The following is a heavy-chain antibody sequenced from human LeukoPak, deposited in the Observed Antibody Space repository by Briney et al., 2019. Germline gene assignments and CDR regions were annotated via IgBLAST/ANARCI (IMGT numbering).Heavy chain of an antibody. J-gene: IGHJ4*02. CDR1: GFIFSSYN. Sequence: GGSLRLSCAASGFIFSSYNMNWVRQAPGQGLEWVSYISSGSGYKYYADSVKGRFTISRDNAKNSLYLQMNSLRAEDTAVYYCAKKGSRIAAAGPYFDYWGQGTLVTVSS. CDR2: ISSGSGYK. V-gene: IGHV3-21*01. D-gene: IGHD6-13*01. CDR3: AKKGSRIAAAGPYFDY.